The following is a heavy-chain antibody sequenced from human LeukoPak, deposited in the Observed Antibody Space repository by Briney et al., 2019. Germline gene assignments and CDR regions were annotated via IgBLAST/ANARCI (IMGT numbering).Heavy chain of an antibody. CDR1: GFTFSSYV. J-gene: IGHJ4*02. Sequence: GGSLRLSCAASGFTFSSYVMSWVRQAPGKGLEWVSALNGGGDSTYYVDSVKGRFTTSGDNSKNTLYLQMNSLRAEDTAVYYCAKGSSNGRPYYFDYWGQGALVTVSS. D-gene: IGHD6-19*01. V-gene: IGHV3-23*01. CDR2: LNGGGDST. CDR3: AKGSSNGRPYYFDY.